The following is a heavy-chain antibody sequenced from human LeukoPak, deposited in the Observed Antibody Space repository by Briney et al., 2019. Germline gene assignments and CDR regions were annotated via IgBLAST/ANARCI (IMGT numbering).Heavy chain of an antibody. CDR3: AKGPSAAGTPYYFDY. CDR2: ISGSGGST. CDR1: GFTFSSYA. V-gene: IGHV3-23*01. D-gene: IGHD6-13*01. J-gene: IGHJ4*02. Sequence: GGSLRLSCAASGFTFSSYAMSWVRQAPGKGLEWVSAISGSGGSTYYADSVKGRFTISRDNSKNTLYLQMNSLRAEDTALYYCAKGPSAAGTPYYFDYWGQGTLVTVSS.